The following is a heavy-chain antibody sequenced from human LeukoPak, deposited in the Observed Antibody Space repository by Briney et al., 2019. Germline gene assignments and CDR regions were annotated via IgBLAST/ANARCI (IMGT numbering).Heavy chain of an antibody. CDR1: GYTFTNYW. Sequence: GESLKISCKGSGYTFTNYWIGWVRQMPGRGLEWMGIIYPGDSNTRYSPSFQGQVTISADKSISTAYLQWSRLKASDTAMYYCARHSYYYDSSGNQAFDIWGQGTMVTVSS. V-gene: IGHV5-51*01. J-gene: IGHJ3*02. CDR3: ARHSYYYDSSGNQAFDI. D-gene: IGHD3-22*01. CDR2: IYPGDSNT.